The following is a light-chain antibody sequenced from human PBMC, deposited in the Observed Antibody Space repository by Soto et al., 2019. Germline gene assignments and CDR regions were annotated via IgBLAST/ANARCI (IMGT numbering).Light chain of an antibody. Sequence: QSVLTQPPSASGTPGQSLTISCSGGCSNIGSHYVYWYQHFPGTAPRLLIFRDGQRPSGVPARFFGSKSDTSASLVITGLRSEDEAHYYCAVWDNSMTAWVFGGGTKLTVL. J-gene: IGLJ3*02. V-gene: IGLV1-47*01. CDR1: CSNIGSHY. CDR3: AVWDNSMTAWV. CDR2: RDG.